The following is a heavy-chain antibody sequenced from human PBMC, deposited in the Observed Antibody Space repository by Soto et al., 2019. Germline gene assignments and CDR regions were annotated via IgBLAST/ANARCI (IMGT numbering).Heavy chain of an antibody. V-gene: IGHV3-53*01. Sequence: SLRLSCAASGLTVSSNYMTWVRQAPGKGLEWVSVMYSGGSKYYADSVKGRFTISRDNSKNTLYLQMTSLRADDTAVYYCARDQGCSGGNCYNWFDPWGQGTLVTVSS. CDR1: GLTVSSNY. CDR3: ARDQGCSGGNCYNWFDP. CDR2: MYSGGSK. J-gene: IGHJ5*02. D-gene: IGHD2-15*01.